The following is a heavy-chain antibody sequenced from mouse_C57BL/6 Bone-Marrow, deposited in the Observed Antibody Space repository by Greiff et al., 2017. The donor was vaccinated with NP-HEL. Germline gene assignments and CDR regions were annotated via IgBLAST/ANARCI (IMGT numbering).Heavy chain of an antibody. Sequence: VQLQQSGAELARPGASVKLSCKASGYTFTSYGISWVKQRTGQGLEWIGEIYPRSGNTYYNEKFKGKATMTAAESSSTAYIVLRSLTSEDSAVYLYARVYYAMDYWGQGTSVTVSA. CDR2: IYPRSGNT. CDR3: ARVYYAMDY. J-gene: IGHJ4*01. V-gene: IGHV1-81*01. CDR1: GYTFTSYG.